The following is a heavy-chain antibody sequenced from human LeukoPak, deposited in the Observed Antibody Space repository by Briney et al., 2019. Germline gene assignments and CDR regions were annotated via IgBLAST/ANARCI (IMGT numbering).Heavy chain of an antibody. D-gene: IGHD3-10*01. J-gene: IGHJ3*02. CDR2: IYTSGST. CDR1: GGSISSYY. V-gene: IGHV4-4*07. CDR3: ARDYPSSLWFRGVAFDI. Sequence: SETLSLTXTVSGGSISSYYWSWIRQPAGNGLEWIGRIYTSGSTNYNPFLKSRVTMSVDTSKNQFSLKLSSVTAADTAVYYCARDYPSSLWFRGVAFDIWGQGTMVTVSS.